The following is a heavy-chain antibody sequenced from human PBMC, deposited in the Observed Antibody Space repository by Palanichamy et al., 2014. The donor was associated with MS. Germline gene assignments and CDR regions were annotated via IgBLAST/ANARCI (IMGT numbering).Heavy chain of an antibody. D-gene: IGHD6-19*01. CDR3: ARVGSGWYLDPFPRWERPSQTTTE. Sequence: QVQLQQWGAGLLKPSETLSLTCAVYGRSFSGYYWSWIRQPPGKGLEWIGEINHSGSTNYNPSLKSRVTISVDTSKNQFSLKLSSVTAADTAVYYCARVGSGWYLDPFPRWERPSQTTTEWGQGTLVTVSS. CDR2: INHSGST. J-gene: IGHJ4*02. V-gene: IGHV4-34*01. CDR1: GRSFSGYY.